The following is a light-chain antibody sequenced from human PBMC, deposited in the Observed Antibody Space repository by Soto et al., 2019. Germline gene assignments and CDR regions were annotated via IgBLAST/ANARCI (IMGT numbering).Light chain of an antibody. J-gene: IGKJ1*01. Sequence: DVQMTQSPSSLSASVGDIVTITCRANQTINSYLNWYQQKPGKAPKLLIYAASSLKSGVPSRFSGSGSGTDFTLTISNLQPEDFATYYCQQSYSTFKTFGQGTKVESK. CDR3: QQSYSTFKT. V-gene: IGKV1-39*01. CDR1: QTINSY. CDR2: AAS.